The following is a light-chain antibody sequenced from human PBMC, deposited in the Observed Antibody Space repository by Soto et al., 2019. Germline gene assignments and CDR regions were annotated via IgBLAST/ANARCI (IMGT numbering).Light chain of an antibody. Sequence: QAVVTQPPSASGTPGQRVTISCSGSSSNIGSNTVNWYQQLPGTAANLLIYSNNQRPSGVPDRCSGSKSGTSASLAISGLQYEDEADYYCAAWDDSLNGYVFGTGTKLTVL. CDR3: AAWDDSLNGYV. J-gene: IGLJ1*01. V-gene: IGLV1-44*01. CDR2: SNN. CDR1: SSNIGSNT.